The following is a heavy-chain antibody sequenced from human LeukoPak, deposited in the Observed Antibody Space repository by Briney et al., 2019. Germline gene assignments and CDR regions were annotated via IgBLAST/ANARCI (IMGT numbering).Heavy chain of an antibody. D-gene: IGHD3-22*01. V-gene: IGHV4-59*01. CDR3: ARESPDYYDSSGYYNLSWYFDL. CDR2: IYYSGST. J-gene: IGHJ2*01. CDR1: GGSISSYY. Sequence: PSETLSLTCTVSGGSISSYYWSWIRQPPGKGLEWIGYIYYSGSTNYNPSLESRVTISVDTSKNQFSLKLSSVTAADTAVYYCARESPDYYDSSGYYNLSWYFDLWGRGTLVTVSS.